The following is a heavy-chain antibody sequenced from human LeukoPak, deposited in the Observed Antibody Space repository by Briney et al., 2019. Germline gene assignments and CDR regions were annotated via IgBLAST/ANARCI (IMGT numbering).Heavy chain of an antibody. CDR3: ARWVTSTTTGAFDM. J-gene: IGHJ3*02. Sequence: SETLSLTCTVSGGSISSRSYYWGWIRQPPGKGLEWIGSIYYSGSTHYNPSLKSPVTMSVDTSKNQFSLRLSSVTAADTAVYYCARWVTSTTTGAFDMWGQGTMVTVSS. D-gene: IGHD1-1*01. CDR1: GGSISSRSYY. CDR2: IYYSGST. V-gene: IGHV4-39*01.